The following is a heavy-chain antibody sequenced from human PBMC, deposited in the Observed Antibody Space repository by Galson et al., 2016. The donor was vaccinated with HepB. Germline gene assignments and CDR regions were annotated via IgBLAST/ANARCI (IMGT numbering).Heavy chain of an antibody. D-gene: IGHD6-6*01. J-gene: IGHJ5*02. CDR2: YYAAGKT. CDR3: ARVGYTRSSAGWFDA. Sequence: SLRLSCAASGFTVSSHHMSWVRQIPGKGLEWVSVYYAAGKTFYADSVKGRFTISRDNSENTLHLQMNNLRPEDTATYYCARVGYTRSSAGWFDAWGQGALVT. CDR1: GFTVSSHH. V-gene: IGHV3-53*05.